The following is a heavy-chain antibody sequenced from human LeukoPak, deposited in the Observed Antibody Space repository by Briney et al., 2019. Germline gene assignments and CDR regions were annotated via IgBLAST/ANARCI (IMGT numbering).Heavy chain of an antibody. D-gene: IGHD4-11*01. CDR3: ARSSYSNGEANDY. CDR2: INSDGSST. V-gene: IGHV3-74*01. J-gene: IGHJ4*02. Sequence: PGGSMRLSCAPSGFTLSSYWMHWVRQAPGKGLGWVSRINSDGSSTSYADSVTGRFTISRDNAKNTLYLQMNSLRAEDTAVYYCARSSYSNGEANDYWGQGTLVTVSS. CDR1: GFTLSSYW.